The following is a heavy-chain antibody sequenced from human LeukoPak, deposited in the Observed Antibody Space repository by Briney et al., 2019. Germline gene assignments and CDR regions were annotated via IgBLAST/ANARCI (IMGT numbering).Heavy chain of an antibody. V-gene: IGHV1-18*01. Sequence: GASVKVSCKASGYTFTSYGISWVRQAPGQGLEWMGWISAYNGNTNYAQKLQGRVTMTRDTSTSTVYMELSSLRSEDTAVYYCARDPYGGNSNAFDIWGQGTMVTVSS. CDR2: ISAYNGNT. CDR3: ARDPYGGNSNAFDI. D-gene: IGHD4-23*01. CDR1: GYTFTSYG. J-gene: IGHJ3*02.